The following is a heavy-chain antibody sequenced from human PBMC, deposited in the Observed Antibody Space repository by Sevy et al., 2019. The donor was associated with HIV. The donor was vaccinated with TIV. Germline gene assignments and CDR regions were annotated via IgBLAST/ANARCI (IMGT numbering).Heavy chain of an antibody. Sequence: GGSLRLSCAASGFTFSSYGMSWVRQAPGKGLEWVPNINKDGSEKYNSDSVKGGLTISRGNAKNSLYLQMNSLRAEDTAVYYCARAITRGVDYGDYFDYWGQGTLVTVSS. CDR3: ARAITRGVDYGDYFDY. CDR2: INKDGSEK. D-gene: IGHD4-17*01. CDR1: GFTFSSYG. J-gene: IGHJ4*02. V-gene: IGHV3-7*01.